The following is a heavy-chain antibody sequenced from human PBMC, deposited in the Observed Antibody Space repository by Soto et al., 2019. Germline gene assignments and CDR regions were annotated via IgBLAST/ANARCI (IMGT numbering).Heavy chain of an antibody. J-gene: IGHJ4*02. CDR1: GYHFTTFS. Sequence: PGESLKISCLGSGYHFTTFSIAWVRQMPGKGLEWMGTIYPDDSDARYSPSLKGQVTISVDKSVSTVYLHWSSLRASDTAMYFCPRRHIVNAALDYWGQGTLATVSA. D-gene: IGHD2-15*01. V-gene: IGHV5-51*01. CDR3: PRRHIVNAALDY. CDR2: IYPDDSDA.